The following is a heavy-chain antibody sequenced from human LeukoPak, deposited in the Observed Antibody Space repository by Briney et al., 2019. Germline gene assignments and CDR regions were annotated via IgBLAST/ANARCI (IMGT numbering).Heavy chain of an antibody. J-gene: IGHJ3*02. CDR1: GFTFSSSA. Sequence: PGGSLRLSCAASGFTFSSSAMSWVRQVPGKGLEWVSGISASGGSTSYADSVRGRFTISRDNSKNTLYVQMNSLRDEDTAVYYCAKARGYSYGYRAFDIWGQGTMVTVSS. V-gene: IGHV3-23*01. CDR2: ISASGGST. CDR3: AKARGYSYGYRAFDI. D-gene: IGHD5-18*01.